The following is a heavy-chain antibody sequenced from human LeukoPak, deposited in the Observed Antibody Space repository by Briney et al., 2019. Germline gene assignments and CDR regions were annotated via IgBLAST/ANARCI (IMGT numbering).Heavy chain of an antibody. CDR1: GGSFSDYY. CDR3: ARGSGYTYDAFDI. Sequence: PSETLSLTCAVYGGSFSDYYWSWIRQPPGKGLEWIGQINHSGSTNYNPSLKSRVTISVDTSKIQFSLKLSSVTAADTAVYYCARGSGYTYDAFDIWGQGTMVTVSS. D-gene: IGHD5-24*01. V-gene: IGHV4-34*01. J-gene: IGHJ3*02. CDR2: INHSGST.